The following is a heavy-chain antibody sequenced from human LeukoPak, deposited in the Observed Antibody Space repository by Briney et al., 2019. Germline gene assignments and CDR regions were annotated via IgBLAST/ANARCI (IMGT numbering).Heavy chain of an antibody. Sequence: SQTLSLTCAISGDSVSSNSAAWTWIRQSPSRGLEWLGRTYYRCKWFHDYALSVKRRVTINPETSKKQFSLRLNSVPPEDTAVYYCARVTWNYYYHYYDIDVWGQGTTVTVSS. V-gene: IGHV6-1*01. CDR1: GDSVSSNSAA. CDR3: ARVTWNYYYHYYDIDV. CDR2: TYYRCKWFH. D-gene: IGHD1-7*01. J-gene: IGHJ6*02.